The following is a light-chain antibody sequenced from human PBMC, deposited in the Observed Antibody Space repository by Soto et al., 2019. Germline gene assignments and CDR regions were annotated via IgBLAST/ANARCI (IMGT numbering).Light chain of an antibody. V-gene: IGKV1-39*01. J-gene: IGKJ1*01. Sequence: DIQMTQSPSSLSASVGDRVTVTCRASQSISSYLNWYQQKPGRAPKVVIYAASSLQSGVPSRFSGSGSGTAFTLTISSLQSEDFAVYYCQQYDSSPRTFGQGTKVE. CDR2: AAS. CDR1: QSISSY. CDR3: QQYDSSPRT.